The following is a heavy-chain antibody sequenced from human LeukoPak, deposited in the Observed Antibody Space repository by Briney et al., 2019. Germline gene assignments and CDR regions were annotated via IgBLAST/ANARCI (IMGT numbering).Heavy chain of an antibody. CDR2: ISYDGSNK. CDR3: AKVDTAMVKNYYYMDV. D-gene: IGHD5-18*01. CDR1: GFTFSSYA. J-gene: IGHJ6*03. V-gene: IGHV3-30*04. Sequence: GGSLRLSCAASGFTFSSYAMHWVRQAPGKGLEWVAVISYDGSNKYYADSVKGRFTISRDNSKNTLYLQMNSLRAEDTAVYYCAKVDTAMVKNYYYMDVWGKGTTVTVSS.